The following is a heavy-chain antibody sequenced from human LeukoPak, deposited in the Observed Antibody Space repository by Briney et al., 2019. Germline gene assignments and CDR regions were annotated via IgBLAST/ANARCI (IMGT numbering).Heavy chain of an antibody. V-gene: IGHV3-74*01. Sequence: GGSLRLSCAASGFTFSSYWMHWVRQAPGKGLVWVSRINSGGSSTSCADSVKGRFTISRDNAKNTLYLQMNSLRPEDTAVYYCAKYAVVAASDYWGQGTLVTVSS. D-gene: IGHD2-15*01. CDR3: AKYAVVAASDY. CDR1: GFTFSSYW. CDR2: INSGGSST. J-gene: IGHJ4*02.